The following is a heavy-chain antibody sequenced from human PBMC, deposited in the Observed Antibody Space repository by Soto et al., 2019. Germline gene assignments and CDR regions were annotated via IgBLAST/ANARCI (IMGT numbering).Heavy chain of an antibody. J-gene: IGHJ4*02. V-gene: IGHV3-23*04. CDR2: ISGTSGRT. CDR3: AKYEGSGWYYFDY. D-gene: IGHD6-19*01. CDR1: GFTFSSYA. Sequence: EVQLVESGGGLVQPGGSLRLSCAASGFTFSSYAMNWVRQAPGKGLEWVSSISGTSGRTYYADSVEGRFTISRDNSKNTLYLQIDSLRAEDTAVYYCAKYEGSGWYYFDYWGQGTLVSVSS.